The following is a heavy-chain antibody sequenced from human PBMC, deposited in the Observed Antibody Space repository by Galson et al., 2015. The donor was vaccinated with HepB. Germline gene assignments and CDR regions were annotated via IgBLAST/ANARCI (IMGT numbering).Heavy chain of an antibody. D-gene: IGHD5-12*01. Sequence: SVKVSCKASGYTFTGYYIHWVRQAPGQGLEWMGRINPSTGDTNYAQKFQGRFTLTRDTSISTAYMELSRLRSDDTAVYYCARIGVGTKKRVDYWGQGTLVTVSS. CDR1: GYTFTGYY. CDR2: INPSTGDT. J-gene: IGHJ4*02. CDR3: ARIGVGTKKRVDY. V-gene: IGHV1-2*06.